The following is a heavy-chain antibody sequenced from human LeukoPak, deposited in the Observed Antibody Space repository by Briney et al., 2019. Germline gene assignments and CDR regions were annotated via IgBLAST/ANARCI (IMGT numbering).Heavy chain of an antibody. V-gene: IGHV4-38-2*02. CDR1: GYSISSGYY. CDR2: IYHSGST. J-gene: IGHJ4*02. Sequence: KPSETLSLTCTVSGYSISSGYYWGWIRQPPGKGLEWIGSIYHSGSTYYNPSLKSRVTISVDTSKNQFSLKLSSVTAADTAVYYCARDSYDYDTIVATIARDYWGQGTLVTVSS. CDR3: ARDSYDYDTIVATIARDY. D-gene: IGHD5-12*01.